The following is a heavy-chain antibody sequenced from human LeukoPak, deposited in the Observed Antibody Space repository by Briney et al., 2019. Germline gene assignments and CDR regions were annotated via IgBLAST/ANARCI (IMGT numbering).Heavy chain of an antibody. Sequence: SETLSLTCTVSGGSISSGSHYWSWVRQPAGKGLEWIGRIYSSGNTNYNPSLKSRVTISLDTSKNQFSLNLSSVTAADTAVYYCAGEVGGSWFDPWGLGTLVTVSS. CDR1: GGSISSGSHY. CDR2: IYSSGNT. V-gene: IGHV4-61*02. J-gene: IGHJ5*02. D-gene: IGHD1-26*01. CDR3: AGEVGGSWFDP.